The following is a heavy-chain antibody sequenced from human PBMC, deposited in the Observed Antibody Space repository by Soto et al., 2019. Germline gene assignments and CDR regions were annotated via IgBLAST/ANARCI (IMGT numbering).Heavy chain of an antibody. CDR2: VYHSGST. J-gene: IGHJ4*03. V-gene: IGHV4-31*03. D-gene: IGHD2-21*01. CDR1: GDSIRGGGHY. CDR3: ARETGLAPTVCGY. Sequence: QVQLQESGPGLVKPSQTLSLTCSVSGDSIRGGGHYWNWIRQLPEKRLEWIGYVYHSGSTHYKPSVRGRLTISIDLSTKQVALRLISLTAAEAALYYCARETGLAPTVCGYWGHGTQVTVSS.